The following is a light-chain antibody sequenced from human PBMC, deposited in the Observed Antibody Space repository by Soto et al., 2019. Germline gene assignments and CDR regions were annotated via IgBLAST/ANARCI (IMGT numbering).Light chain of an antibody. Sequence: SVLTQSPGTLSLSPGERATLSCRANQSVRNNLLAWYQHKPGRAPRLLIYGASSRPGGIPDKFSGSGSGTDFTLTISSLEPEDFAVYYCQQYGNSPYTFGQGTKLEIK. J-gene: IGKJ2*01. CDR3: QQYGNSPYT. CDR2: GAS. CDR1: QSVRNNL. V-gene: IGKV3-20*01.